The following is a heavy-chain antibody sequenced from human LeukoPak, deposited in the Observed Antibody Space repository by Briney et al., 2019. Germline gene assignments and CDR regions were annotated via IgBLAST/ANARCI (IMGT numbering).Heavy chain of an antibody. D-gene: IGHD6-13*01. CDR3: ARTAQQLAPFDY. CDR1: GGTFSSYA. J-gene: IGHJ4*02. CDR2: IIPIFGTA. Sequence: SVKVSCKASGGTFSSYAISWVRQAPGQGLEWMGGIIPIFGTANYAQKFQGRVTITADESTSTAYMELSSLRSEDTAVYYCARTAQQLAPFDYWGQGTLVTVSS. V-gene: IGHV1-69*13.